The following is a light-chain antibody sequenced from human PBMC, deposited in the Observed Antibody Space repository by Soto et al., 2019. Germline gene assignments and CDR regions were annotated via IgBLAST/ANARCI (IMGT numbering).Light chain of an antibody. V-gene: IGKV3-11*01. CDR1: QSVSSY. J-gene: IGKJ1*01. CDR2: DAS. CDR3: QQRSNWPPWT. Sequence: EILLTQSPSTLSFSPGEIATLACRASQSVSSYLAWYQQKPGQAPRLLIYDASNRATGIPARFSGNGSGTDFTLTISSLEPEDFAVYYCQQRSNWPPWTFGQGTKVDIK.